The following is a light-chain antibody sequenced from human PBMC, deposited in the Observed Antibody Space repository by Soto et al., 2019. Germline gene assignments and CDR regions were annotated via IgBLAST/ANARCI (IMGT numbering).Light chain of an antibody. CDR1: QSISSY. Sequence: DIQMTQSPSSLSASVGDRVTITCRASQSISSYLNWYQQKPGKAPKVLIYGASNLQTGVPSRFSASGVGTDFTLTISNLQPEDVATYFCQQSFGTPNTFGQGTRLEIK. CDR3: QQSFGTPNT. V-gene: IGKV1-39*01. J-gene: IGKJ5*01. CDR2: GAS.